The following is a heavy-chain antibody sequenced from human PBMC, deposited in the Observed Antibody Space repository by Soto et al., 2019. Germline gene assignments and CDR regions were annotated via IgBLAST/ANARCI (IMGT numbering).Heavy chain of an antibody. CDR1: GYTFTSYD. J-gene: IGHJ6*02. V-gene: IGHV1-8*01. CDR3: ARGGYCSGGSCYPAWYYGMDV. CDR2: MNPNSGNT. D-gene: IGHD2-15*01. Sequence: QVQLVQSGAEVKKPGASVKVSCKASGYTFTSYDINWVRQATGQGLEWMGWMNPNSGNTGYAQKYQTSVTMPRSTSICTAYTELRSLRSEDTAVYYCARGGYCSGGSCYPAWYYGMDVWGQGTTVTVSS.